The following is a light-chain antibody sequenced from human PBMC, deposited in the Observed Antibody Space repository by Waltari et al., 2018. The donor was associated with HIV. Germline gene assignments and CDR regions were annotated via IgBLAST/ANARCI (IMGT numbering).Light chain of an antibody. V-gene: IGLV1-40*01. J-gene: IGLJ3*02. CDR1: SSHIGAGYE. CDR3: QSYDTSLGGSV. CDR2: ANN. Sequence: QSVLTPPPSVSGAPGTRVTISCTGSSSHIGAGYEVHSYQQRPGTAPKLFIYANNKRPSGIPDRVSGSKSGTSASLAITGLRAEDEGDYYCQSYDTSLGGSVFGGGTKLTVL.